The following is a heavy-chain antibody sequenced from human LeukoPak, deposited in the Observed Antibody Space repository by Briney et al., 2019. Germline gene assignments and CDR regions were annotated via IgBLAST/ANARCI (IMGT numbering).Heavy chain of an antibody. CDR1: GFTFSSYA. CDR2: ISGNGGST. CDR3: ARVGYYSNYDFDY. J-gene: IGHJ4*02. Sequence: GGSLRLSCAASGFTFSSYAMHWVRQAPGKGLEYVSAISGNGGSTYYANSVKGRFTISRDNSKNTLYLQMGSLRAEDMAVYYCARVGYYSNYDFDYWGQGTLVTVSS. V-gene: IGHV3-64*01. D-gene: IGHD4-11*01.